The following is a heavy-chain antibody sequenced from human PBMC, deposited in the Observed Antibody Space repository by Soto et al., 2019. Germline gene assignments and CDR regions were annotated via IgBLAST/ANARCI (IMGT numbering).Heavy chain of an antibody. J-gene: IGHJ5*02. CDR2: IYYSGST. CDR3: ARRIDKRGYNWFDP. CDR1: GGSISSSSYY. D-gene: IGHD3-10*01. V-gene: IGHV4-39*01. Sequence: SETLSLTCTVSGGSISSSSYYWGWIRQPPGKGLEWIGSIYYSGSTYYNPSLKSRVTISVDTSKNQFSLKLGSVTAADTAVYYCARRIDKRGYNWFDPWGQGTLVTVSS.